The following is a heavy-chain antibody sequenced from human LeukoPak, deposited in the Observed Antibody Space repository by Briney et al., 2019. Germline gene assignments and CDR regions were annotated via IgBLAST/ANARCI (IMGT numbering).Heavy chain of an antibody. CDR2: ISYDGSNK. V-gene: IGHV3-30-3*01. D-gene: IGHD1-1*01. CDR3: AREGLDDADAFDI. CDR1: GFTFSSHA. Sequence: GRSLRLSCAASGFTFSSHAMHWVRQAPGKGLEWVAVISYDGSNKYYADSVKGRFTISRDNSKNTLYLQMNSLRAEDTAVYYCAREGLDDADAFDIWGQGTMVTVSS. J-gene: IGHJ3*02.